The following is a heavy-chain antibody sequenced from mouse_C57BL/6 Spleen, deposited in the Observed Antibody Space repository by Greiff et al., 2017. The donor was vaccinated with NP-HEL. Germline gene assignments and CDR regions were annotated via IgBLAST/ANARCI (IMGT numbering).Heavy chain of an antibody. CDR2: IRSKSNNYAT. Sequence: EVQVVESGGGLVQPKGSLKLSCAASGFSFNTYAMNWVRQAPGKGLEWVARIRSKSNNYATYYADSVKDRFTISRDDSESMLYLQMNNLKTEDTAMYYCVRGTGYFDYWGQGTTLTVSS. CDR1: GFSFNTYA. CDR3: VRGTGYFDY. V-gene: IGHV10-1*01. J-gene: IGHJ2*01. D-gene: IGHD3-3*01.